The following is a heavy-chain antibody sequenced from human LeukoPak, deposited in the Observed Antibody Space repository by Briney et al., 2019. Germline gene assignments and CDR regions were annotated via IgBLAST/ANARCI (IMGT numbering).Heavy chain of an antibody. CDR2: IYSGGST. CDR1: GFTVSSNY. Sequence: GGSLRLSCAASGFTVSSNYMSWVRQAPEEGLGWVSVIYSGGSTYYADSVKGRFTISRDNSKNTLNLQMNSLRAEDTAVYYCARGYSSGWYYFDYWGQGTPVTVSS. CDR3: ARGYSSGWYYFDY. V-gene: IGHV3-53*01. J-gene: IGHJ4*02. D-gene: IGHD6-19*01.